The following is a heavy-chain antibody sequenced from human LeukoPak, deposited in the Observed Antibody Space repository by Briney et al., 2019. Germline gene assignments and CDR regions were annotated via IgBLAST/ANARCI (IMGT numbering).Heavy chain of an antibody. CDR1: GGTFSNYA. Sequence: GASVKVSCKASGGTFSNYAISWVRQAPGQGLEWMGRIIPILGIANYAQKFQGRVTITADKSTSTAYVELSSLRSDDTAVYYCATPAGYYDSTGFFDYWGQGTLVTVSS. CDR3: ATPAGYYDSTGFFDY. V-gene: IGHV1-69*04. J-gene: IGHJ4*02. D-gene: IGHD3-22*01. CDR2: IIPILGIA.